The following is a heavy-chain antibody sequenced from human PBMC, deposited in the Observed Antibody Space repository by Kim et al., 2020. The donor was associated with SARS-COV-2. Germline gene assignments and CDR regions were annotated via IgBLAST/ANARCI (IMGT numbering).Heavy chain of an antibody. J-gene: IGHJ4*02. CDR2: NSAYNGNT. V-gene: IGHV1-18*01. D-gene: IGHD3-3*01. Sequence: ASVKVSCKASGYTFTSYGISWVRQAPGQGLEWMGWNSAYNGNTNYAQKLQGRVTMTTDTSTSTAYMELRSLRSDDTAVYYCARVGQAYYDFWSGYFSMDYWGQGTLVPVSS. CDR3: ARVGQAYYDFWSGYFSMDY. CDR1: GYTFTSYG.